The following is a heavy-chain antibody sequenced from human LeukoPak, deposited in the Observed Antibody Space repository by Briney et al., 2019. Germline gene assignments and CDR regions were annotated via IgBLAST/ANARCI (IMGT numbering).Heavy chain of an antibody. CDR1: VFSFSGYA. CDR2: ISYNGGRK. J-gene: IGHJ4*02. CDR3: ARQEARNYYYEGLDY. V-gene: IGHV3-30*04. D-gene: IGHD3-22*01. Sequence: GGSLRLSCVASVFSFSGYAIHWVRQAPGKGLEWVALISYNGGRKDYADSVKGRFTIDRDNSKNTVYLQMNSLRPDDTAIYFCARQEARNYYYEGLDYWGQGNLVTVSS.